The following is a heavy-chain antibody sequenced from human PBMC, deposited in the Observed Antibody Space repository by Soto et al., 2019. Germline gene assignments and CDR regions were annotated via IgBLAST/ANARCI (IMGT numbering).Heavy chain of an antibody. CDR1: GLNFGDYV. CDR3: AKGHQPLDLYYYPMDV. D-gene: IGHD1-1*01. J-gene: IGHJ6*02. CDR2: ICWEGGTT. Sequence: PGGSLRLSCAAAGLNFGDYVMHWVRQAPGKGLEWVSLICWEGGTTFYADSVKGRFTVSRDSSKDSLFLLMNSLTTDDTALYFCAKGHQPLDLYYYPMDVWGRGTPVTVSS. V-gene: IGHV3-43*01.